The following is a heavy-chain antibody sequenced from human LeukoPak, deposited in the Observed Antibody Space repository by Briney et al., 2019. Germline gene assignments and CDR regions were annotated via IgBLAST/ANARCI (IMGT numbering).Heavy chain of an antibody. CDR2: IYYSGST. J-gene: IGHJ4*02. Sequence: SETLSLTCTVSGGSISSYYWSWIRQPPGKGLEWIGYIYYSGSTNYNPSLKSRVTISVDTSKNQFSLKLSSVIAADTAVYYCARGYCSGGSCYSVGSYYFDYWGQGTLVTVSS. V-gene: IGHV4-59*08. CDR1: GGSISSYY. D-gene: IGHD2-15*01. CDR3: ARGYCSGGSCYSVGSYYFDY.